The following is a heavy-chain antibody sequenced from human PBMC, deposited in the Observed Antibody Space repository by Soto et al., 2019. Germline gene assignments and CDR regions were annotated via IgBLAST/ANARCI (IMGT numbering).Heavy chain of an antibody. CDR1: GGSFSGYY. Sequence: QVQLQQWGAGLLKPSETLSLTCAVYGGSFSGYYWCWIRQPPGKGLEWIGEINHSGSTIYNPSLESRXXIXVXXSKNQFSLKLSSVTAADTAVYSWARVQWVGIDVRYWGQGTLVTVSS. D-gene: IGHD1-20*01. J-gene: IGHJ4*02. CDR2: INHSGST. V-gene: IGHV4-34*02. CDR3: ARVQWVGIDVRY.